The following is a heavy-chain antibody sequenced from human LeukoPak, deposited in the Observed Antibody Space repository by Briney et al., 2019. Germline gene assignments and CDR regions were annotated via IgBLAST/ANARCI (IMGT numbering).Heavy chain of an antibody. CDR2: ISHDGHNT. Sequence: GGSLRLSCAASGLTFSSYPMQWVRQAPGKGLEWVGLISHDGHNTYYTDSVKGRFTISRDNSKNTLYLQMNSLRPEDTAVYYCARVYSGSYLDAFDIWGQGTMVTVSS. D-gene: IGHD1-26*01. V-gene: IGHV3-30*04. J-gene: IGHJ3*02. CDR3: ARVYSGSYLDAFDI. CDR1: GLTFSSYP.